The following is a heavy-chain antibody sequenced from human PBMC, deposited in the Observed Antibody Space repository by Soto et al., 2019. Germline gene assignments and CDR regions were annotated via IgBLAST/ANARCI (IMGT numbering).Heavy chain of an antibody. J-gene: IGHJ4*02. CDR1: GYTFKIYD. D-gene: IGHD5-12*01. CDR2: MNPDSGDT. CDR3: ARGLYSGWHYFDY. V-gene: IGHV1-8*01. Sequence: ASVKVSCKASGYTFKIYDISWVRQATGQGLEWMGWMNPDSGDTHYAQKFQGRVSMTRDNSKNTLYLQMNSLRAEDTAVYYCARGLYSGWHYFDYWGQGTLVTVSS.